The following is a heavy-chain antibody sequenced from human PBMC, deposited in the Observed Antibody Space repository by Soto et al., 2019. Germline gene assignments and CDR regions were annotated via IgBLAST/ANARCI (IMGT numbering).Heavy chain of an antibody. CDR1: GFTFSDYY. V-gene: IGHV3-11*05. Sequence: QVQLVESGGGLVKPGGSLRLSCAASGFTFSDYYMSWIRQAPGKGLEWVSYISRSTSYTKYADSVNGRFTMSRDNANNSLYLQMKGLRADDTAVYYCAGGGGSYLPDYWGQGTLVTVSS. D-gene: IGHD1-26*01. CDR2: ISRSTSYT. J-gene: IGHJ4*02. CDR3: AGGGGSYLPDY.